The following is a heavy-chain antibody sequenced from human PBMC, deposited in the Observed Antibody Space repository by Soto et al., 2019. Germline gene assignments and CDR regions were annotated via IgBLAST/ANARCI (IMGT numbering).Heavy chain of an antibody. D-gene: IGHD3-10*01. V-gene: IGHV3-30*03. CDR2: ISYDGSNK. Sequence: QVQLVESGGGVVQPGRSLRLSCAASGFTFSNFAMHWVRQAPGRGLEWVALISYDGSNKYYAGSVKGRFTISRDNSKNTLYLQMNRLRAEDTALYYSTRGGVFYGSGSFYAFDIWGQGTMVIVSS. J-gene: IGHJ3*02. CDR1: GFTFSNFA. CDR3: TRGGVFYGSGSFYAFDI.